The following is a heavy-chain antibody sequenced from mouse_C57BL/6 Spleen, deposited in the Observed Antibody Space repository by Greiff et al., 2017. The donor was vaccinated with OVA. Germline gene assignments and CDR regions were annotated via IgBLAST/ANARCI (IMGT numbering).Heavy chain of an antibody. CDR3: TRDYGSSLYYYAMDY. CDR2: IDPETGGT. Sequence: QVQLQQSGAELVRPGASVTLSCKASGYTFTDYEMHWVKQTPVHGLEWIGAIDPETGGTAYNQKFKGKAILTADKSSSTAYMELRSLTSEDSAVYYCTRDYGSSLYYYAMDYWGQGTSVTVSS. V-gene: IGHV1-15*01. CDR1: GYTFTDYE. D-gene: IGHD1-1*01. J-gene: IGHJ4*01.